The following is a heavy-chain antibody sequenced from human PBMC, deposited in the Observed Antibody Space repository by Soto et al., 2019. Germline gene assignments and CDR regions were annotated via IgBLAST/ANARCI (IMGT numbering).Heavy chain of an antibody. CDR1: GFTVTSNY. Sequence: PGGSLILSCAASGFTVTSNYMSWVRQAPGKGLEWVSVIYSGGSTYYADSVKGRFTISRDNSKNTLYLQMNSLRAEDTAVYYCARDAGPYYYYGMDVWGQGTTVTVSS. CDR2: IYSGGST. D-gene: IGHD3-10*01. CDR3: ARDAGPYYYYGMDV. J-gene: IGHJ6*02. V-gene: IGHV3-53*01.